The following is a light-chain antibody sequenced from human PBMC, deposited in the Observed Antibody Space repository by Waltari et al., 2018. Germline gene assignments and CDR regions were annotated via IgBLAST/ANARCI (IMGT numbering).Light chain of an antibody. J-gene: IGKJ1*01. CDR2: GAS. CDR3: LQYNSYPRT. V-gene: IGKV1-16*02. Sequence: DIQMTQSPYSLSASVGDRVTITCRSSQPITNSLSWFQQKSGEAPKSLIYGASNLQGGVPSNFSGSGYGTDFTLTISSLQPEDFATYYCLQYNSYPRTFGPGTKVEIK. CDR1: QPITNS.